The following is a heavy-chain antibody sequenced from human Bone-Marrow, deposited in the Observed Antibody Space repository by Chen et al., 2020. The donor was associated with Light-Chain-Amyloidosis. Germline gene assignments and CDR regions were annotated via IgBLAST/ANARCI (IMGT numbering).Heavy chain of an antibody. CDR2: IGWRSDVI. J-gene: IGHJ4*02. CDR1: GFTFSGYS. V-gene: IGHV3-48*01. CDR3: TRDSGEAAADDY. Sequence: EVKLVESGGALVQPGGSLRLSCAASGFTFSGYSMNWVRQAPGKGLEWISYIGWRSDVIFYAYSVKGRFTISRDNVQNSLYLQMNSLRVEDTGLYYCTRDSGEAAADDYWGQGTLVTVSA. D-gene: IGHD6-13*01.